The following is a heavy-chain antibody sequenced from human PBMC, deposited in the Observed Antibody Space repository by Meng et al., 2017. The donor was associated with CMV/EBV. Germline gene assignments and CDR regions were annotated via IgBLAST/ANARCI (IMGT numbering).Heavy chain of an antibody. D-gene: IGHD2-21*02. CDR2: IYYSGST. CDR1: GGSISMGDYS. J-gene: IGHJ4*02. CDR3: AREGDNPFDY. V-gene: IGHV4-30-4*08. Sequence: QLQESGPGMVKPSQPRSLTCSVLGGSISMGDYSWSWSRQPPGKGLEWIGYIYYSGSTYYNPSLKSRVTISVDTSKNQFSLKLSSVTAADTAVYYCAREGDNPFDYWGQGTLVTVSS.